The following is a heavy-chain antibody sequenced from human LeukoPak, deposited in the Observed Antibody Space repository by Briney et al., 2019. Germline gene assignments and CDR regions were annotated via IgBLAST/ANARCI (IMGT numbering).Heavy chain of an antibody. CDR1: GYTFTSYD. D-gene: IGHD6-19*01. Sequence: ASVKVSCKASGYTFTSYDINWVRQATGQGLEWMGWMNPNSGNTGYAQKFQGRVTMTRNTSISTDYMELSSLRSEDTAVYYCARGLGWYRGLNWFDPWGQGTLVTVSS. J-gene: IGHJ5*02. V-gene: IGHV1-8*01. CDR2: MNPNSGNT. CDR3: ARGLGWYRGLNWFDP.